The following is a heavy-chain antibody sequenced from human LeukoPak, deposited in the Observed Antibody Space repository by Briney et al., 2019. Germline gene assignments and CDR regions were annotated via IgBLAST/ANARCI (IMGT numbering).Heavy chain of an antibody. CDR3: ARGGGSGSYWGYFDN. CDR2: INPVSGGT. D-gene: IGHD3-10*01. J-gene: IGHJ4*02. V-gene: IGHV1-2*02. CDR1: GYTFTGYY. Sequence: ASVKVSCKASGYTFTGYYIYWVRQAPGQGLEWMGWINPVSGGTNYAQKFQGRVTMTRDTSVSTGYMELGSLTSDDTAVYYYARGGGSGSYWGYFDNWGQGTLVTVSS.